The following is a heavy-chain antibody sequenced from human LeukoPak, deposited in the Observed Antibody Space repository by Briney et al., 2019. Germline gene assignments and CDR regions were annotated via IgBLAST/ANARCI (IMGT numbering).Heavy chain of an antibody. Sequence: GGSLRLSCAASGFTFSDYYMNWIRQAPGKGLEWVSYISSSSSTIYYADSVKGRFTLSRDNSKNTLYLQMSRLGGEDTGVYYCGTTRTGSTDFDHWGQGTLVTVSS. J-gene: IGHJ4*02. D-gene: IGHD1-7*01. CDR1: GFTFSDYY. CDR3: GTTRTGSTDFDH. V-gene: IGHV3-11*04. CDR2: ISSSSSTI.